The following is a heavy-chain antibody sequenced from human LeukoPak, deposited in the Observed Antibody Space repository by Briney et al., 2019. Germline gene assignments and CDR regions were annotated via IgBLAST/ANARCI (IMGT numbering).Heavy chain of an antibody. J-gene: IGHJ4*02. V-gene: IGHV3-48*01. D-gene: IGHD1-26*01. Sequence: SVKGRFTISRDNAKNSLYLQMNSLRAEDTAVYYCARAWYSGSYSDYWGQGTLVTVSS. CDR3: ARAWYSGSYSDY.